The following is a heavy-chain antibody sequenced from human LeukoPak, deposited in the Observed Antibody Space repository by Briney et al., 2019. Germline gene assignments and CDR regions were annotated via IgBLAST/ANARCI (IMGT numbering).Heavy chain of an antibody. Sequence: SETLSLTCTVSGGSIRSSYYYWGWIRQPPGKGLEWIGSIYYSGSTYYNPSLKSRVTISVDTSKNQFSLKLSSVTAADTAVYYCASPHSTVTTFYDAFDIWGQGTMVTVSS. D-gene: IGHD4-11*01. J-gene: IGHJ3*02. CDR3: ASPHSTVTTFYDAFDI. V-gene: IGHV4-39*01. CDR1: GGSIRSSYYY. CDR2: IYYSGST.